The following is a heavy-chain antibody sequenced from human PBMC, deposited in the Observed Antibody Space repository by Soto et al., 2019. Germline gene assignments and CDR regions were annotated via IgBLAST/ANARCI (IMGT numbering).Heavy chain of an antibody. Sequence: PGGSLSLSCAASGFTFSSYAMHWVRQAPGKGLEWVAVISYDGSNKYYADSVKGRFTISRDNSKNTLYLQMNSLRAEDTAVYYCARYCSSTSCYVSKAHNWFDPWGQGTLVTVLL. J-gene: IGHJ5*02. CDR3: ARYCSSTSCYVSKAHNWFDP. V-gene: IGHV3-30-3*01. CDR2: ISYDGSNK. CDR1: GFTFSSYA. D-gene: IGHD2-2*01.